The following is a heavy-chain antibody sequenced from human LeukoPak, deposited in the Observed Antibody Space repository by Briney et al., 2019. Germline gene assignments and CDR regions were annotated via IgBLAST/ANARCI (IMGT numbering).Heavy chain of an antibody. J-gene: IGHJ6*02. Sequence: GGSLRLSCTASGFTFSSYWMSWVRQAPGKGLEWVANIKQDGSEKDCVDSVKGRFTISRDNAKNSLHLQMNSLRVEDTAMYYCARYCGGDCYGMDVWGQGTTVTVSS. V-gene: IGHV3-7*01. CDR3: ARYCGGDCYGMDV. CDR1: GFTFSSYW. D-gene: IGHD2-21*01. CDR2: IKQDGSEK.